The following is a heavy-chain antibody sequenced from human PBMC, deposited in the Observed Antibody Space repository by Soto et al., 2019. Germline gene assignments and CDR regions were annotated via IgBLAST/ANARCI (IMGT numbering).Heavy chain of an antibody. Sequence: WGSLRLSCAASGFTFSSHSMHWVRQAPGKGLVWVSRINNDGSGIKYADSVNGRFTISRDNAKNTLYLQMNSLKAEDTAIYYCARVSATLDRWGRGTLVTVSS. CDR2: INNDGSGI. CDR1: GFTFSSHS. J-gene: IGHJ5*02. CDR3: ARVSATLDR. V-gene: IGHV3-74*03.